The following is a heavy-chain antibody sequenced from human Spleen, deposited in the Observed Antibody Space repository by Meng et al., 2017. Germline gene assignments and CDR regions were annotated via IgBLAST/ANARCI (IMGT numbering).Heavy chain of an antibody. V-gene: IGHV4-4*02. CDR2: IYHSGST. CDR3: VRSSGWVRTGFDP. CDR1: GGSISSSNW. D-gene: IGHD6-19*01. Sequence: QVQLQESGPGLVKPSGTLSLTCAVSGGSISSSNWWSWVRQPPGKGLEWIGEIYHSGSTNYNPSLKSRVTVSIDTSKNQFSLEVTSVTAADTAVYYCVRSSGWVRTGFDPWGQGTLVTVSS. J-gene: IGHJ5*02.